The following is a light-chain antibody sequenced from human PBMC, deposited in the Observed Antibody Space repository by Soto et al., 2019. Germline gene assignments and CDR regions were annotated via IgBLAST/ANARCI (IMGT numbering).Light chain of an antibody. CDR2: IAS. J-gene: IGKJ1*01. CDR1: QSIDIY. V-gene: IGKV1-39*01. CDR3: QQSYRHPT. Sequence: QLTQSPSSLSASVGDRVTITCRASQSIDIYLNWYQQKPGKAPKLQIYIASNLQGGVPSRFSGRGSGKDFTLTITSLQPEDFANYYCQQSYRHPTCGQGTKVEV.